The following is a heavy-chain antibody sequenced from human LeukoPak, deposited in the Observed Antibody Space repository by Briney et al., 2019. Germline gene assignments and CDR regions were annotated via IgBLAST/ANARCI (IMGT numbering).Heavy chain of an antibody. D-gene: IGHD6-6*01. CDR1: GGSISSSSYY. V-gene: IGHV4-39*07. CDR2: IYYSGST. CDR3: ARSRGSSSYRFDP. Sequence: SETLSLTCTVSGGSISSSSYYWGWIRQPPGKGLEWIGSIYYSGSTYYNPSPKSRVTISVDTSKNQFSLKLSSVTAADTAVYYCARSRGSSSYRFDPWDQGTLVTVSS. J-gene: IGHJ5*02.